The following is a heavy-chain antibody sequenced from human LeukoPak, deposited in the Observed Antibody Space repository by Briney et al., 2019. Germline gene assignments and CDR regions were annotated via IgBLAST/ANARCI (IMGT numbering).Heavy chain of an antibody. CDR2: IYTSGST. D-gene: IGHD2-8*01. CDR3: ARGYCTNGVCYPWFDP. CDR1: GGSINSYY. J-gene: IGHJ5*02. Sequence: PSETLSLTCTVSGGSINSYYWSWIRQPPGKGLEWIGYIYTSGSTNYNPSLKSRVTISVDTSKNQFSLKLSSVTAADTAVYYCARGYCTNGVCYPWFDPWGQGTLVTVSS. V-gene: IGHV4-4*09.